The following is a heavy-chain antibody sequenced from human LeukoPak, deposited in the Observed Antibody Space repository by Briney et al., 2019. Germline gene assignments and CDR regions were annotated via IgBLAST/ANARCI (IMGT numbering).Heavy chain of an antibody. CDR2: FDGSNQ. CDR3: AREERDGYNYYWYFDL. D-gene: IGHD5-24*01. J-gene: IGHJ2*01. Sequence: GGSRDSPVQRLDSPSVVMACTGSARLQGRGWSGWHTFDGSNQQYADSVKGRFIISRDRSKNIPYLQMSSLRAEDTAVYYCAREERDGYNYYWYFDLWGRGTLVTVSS. CDR1: DSPSVVMA. V-gene: IGHV3-33*05.